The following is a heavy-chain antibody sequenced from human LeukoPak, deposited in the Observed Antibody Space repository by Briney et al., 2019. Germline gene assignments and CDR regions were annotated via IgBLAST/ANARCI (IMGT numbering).Heavy chain of an antibody. Sequence: PSETLSLTCTVSGGSISSGGYYWSWIRQPPGKGLEWIGYIYHSGSTYYNPSLKSRVTISVDRSKNQFSLKLSSVTAADTAVYYCARDDGTGTTIDYWGQGTLVTVSS. CDR2: IYHSGST. V-gene: IGHV4-30-2*01. CDR3: ARDDGTGTTIDY. CDR1: GGSISSGGYY. J-gene: IGHJ4*02. D-gene: IGHD1-7*01.